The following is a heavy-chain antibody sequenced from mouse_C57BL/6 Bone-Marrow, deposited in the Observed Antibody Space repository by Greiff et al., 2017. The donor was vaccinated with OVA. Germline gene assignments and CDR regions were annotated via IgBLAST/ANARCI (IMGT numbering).Heavy chain of an antibody. J-gene: IGHJ3*01. D-gene: IGHD2-2*01. Sequence: VQLQQSGGGLVKPGGSLKLSCAASGFTFSSYAMSWVRQTPEKRLEWVATISDGGSYTYYPDNVKGRFTISRDNAKNNLYLQMSHLKSEDTAMYYCARDGYPLLGGHGTLVTVSA. CDR1: GFTFSSYA. CDR3: ARDGYPLL. CDR2: ISDGGSYT. V-gene: IGHV5-4*01.